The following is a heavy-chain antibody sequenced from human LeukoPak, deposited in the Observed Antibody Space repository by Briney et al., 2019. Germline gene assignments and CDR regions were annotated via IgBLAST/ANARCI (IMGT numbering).Heavy chain of an antibody. Sequence: GGSLRLSCAASGFTFSSYGMSWVRQAPGKGLEWVSAISGSGGSTYYADSVKGRFTISRDNSKNTLYLQMNSLRAEDTAVYYCAKDLHFGIAAAGGFDYWGQGTLVTVSS. CDR3: AKDLHFGIAAAGGFDY. V-gene: IGHV3-23*01. CDR2: ISGSGGST. D-gene: IGHD6-13*01. J-gene: IGHJ4*02. CDR1: GFTFSSYG.